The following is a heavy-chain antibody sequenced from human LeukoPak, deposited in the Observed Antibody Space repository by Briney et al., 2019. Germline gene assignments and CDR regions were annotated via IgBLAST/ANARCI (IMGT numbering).Heavy chain of an antibody. J-gene: IGHJ4*02. CDR1: GGSISSSSYY. CDR3: ARAFMALPSFDY. CDR2: IYYSGST. D-gene: IGHD5-24*01. Sequence: SETLFLTCTVSGGSISSSSYYWGWIRQPPGKGLEWIGSIYYSGSTYCNPSLKSRVTISVDTSKNQFSLKLSSVTAADTAVYYCARAFMALPSFDYWGQGTLVTVSS. V-gene: IGHV4-39*07.